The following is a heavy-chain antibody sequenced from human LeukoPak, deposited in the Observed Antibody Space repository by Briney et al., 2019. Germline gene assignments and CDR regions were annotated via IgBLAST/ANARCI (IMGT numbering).Heavy chain of an antibody. Sequence: SETLSLTCTVSGYSISTGYYWGWIRQPPGKGLEWIGSIYHSGSTYYNPSLKSRVTISVDTSKNQFSLKLSSVTAADTAVYYCARAEIYDFWSGYYLNWFDPWGQGTLVTVSS. CDR3: ARAEIYDFWSGYYLNWFDP. D-gene: IGHD3-3*01. CDR2: IYHSGST. J-gene: IGHJ5*02. CDR1: GYSISTGYY. V-gene: IGHV4-38-2*02.